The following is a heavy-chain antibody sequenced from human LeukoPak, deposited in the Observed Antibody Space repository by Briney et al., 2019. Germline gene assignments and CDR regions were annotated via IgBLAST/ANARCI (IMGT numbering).Heavy chain of an antibody. J-gene: IGHJ4*02. CDR3: TTANYYDGSVLEY. V-gene: IGHV3-15*01. CDR2: IKIKTDGGTT. D-gene: IGHD3-22*01. Sequence: GGSLRLSCAASGFTFSNAWMNWVRQAPGKGLEWVGRIKIKTDGGTTDYAAPVKGRFTISRDDSKNRLYLQMNSLKTEDTAVYYCTTANYYDGSVLEYWGQGTLVTVSS. CDR1: GFTFSNAW.